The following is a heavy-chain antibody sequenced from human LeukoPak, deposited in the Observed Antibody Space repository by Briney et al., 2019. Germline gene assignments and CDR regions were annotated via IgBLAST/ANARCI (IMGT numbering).Heavy chain of an antibody. D-gene: IGHD5-24*01. CDR3: ARDLVLNYPAYGMDV. CDR2: INPSGGST. CDR1: GYTFTCYY. V-gene: IGHV1-46*01. J-gene: IGHJ6*02. Sequence: ASVKVSCKASGYTFTCYYMHWVRQAPGQGLEWMGIINPSGGSTSYAQKFQGRVTMTRDTSTSTVYMELSSLRSEDTAVYYCARDLVLNYPAYGMDVWGQGTTVTVSS.